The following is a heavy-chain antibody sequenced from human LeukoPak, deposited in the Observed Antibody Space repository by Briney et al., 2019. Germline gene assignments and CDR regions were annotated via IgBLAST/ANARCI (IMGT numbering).Heavy chain of an antibody. CDR1: GGSISSYY. CDR3: ARVRAKEFDP. CDR2: IYYSGST. J-gene: IGHJ5*02. D-gene: IGHD3-10*01. Sequence: SETLSLTCTVSGGSISSYYWSWIRQPPGKGLEWIGYIYYSGSTNYNPSLKSRVTISVDTSKNQFSLKLSSVTAADTAVYYCARVRAKEFDPWGQGTLVTVSS. V-gene: IGHV4-59*01.